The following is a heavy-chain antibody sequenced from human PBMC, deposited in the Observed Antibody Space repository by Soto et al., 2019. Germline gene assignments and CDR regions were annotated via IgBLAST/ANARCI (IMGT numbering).Heavy chain of an antibody. V-gene: IGHV1-69*13. D-gene: IGHD6-6*01. CDR1: GGTFSSYA. CDR2: IIPIFGTA. CDR3: ARVRGSSRGGYYYYYGMDV. J-gene: IGHJ6*02. Sequence: SVKVSCKASGGTFSSYAISWVRQAPGQGLEWMGGIIPIFGTANYAQKFQGRVTISADESTSTAYMELSSLRSEDTAVYYCARVRGSSRGGYYYYYGMDVWGQGTTVTVSS.